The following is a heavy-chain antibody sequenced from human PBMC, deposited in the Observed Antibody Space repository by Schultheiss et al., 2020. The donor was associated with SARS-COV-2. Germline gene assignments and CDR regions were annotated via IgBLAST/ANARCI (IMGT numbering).Heavy chain of an antibody. D-gene: IGHD3-3*01. CDR2: SRNKANSYTK. CDR3: ARDVECYGMDV. CDR1: GFSLSDHY. J-gene: IGHJ6*02. V-gene: IGHV3-72*01. Sequence: GSLKISCGASGFSLSDHYIDWVRQAPGKGLEWVGRSRNKANSYTKEYAASVKGRFTISRDVSENSLYLQMNSLTTEDTAVYYCARDVECYGMDVWGQGTTVTVSS.